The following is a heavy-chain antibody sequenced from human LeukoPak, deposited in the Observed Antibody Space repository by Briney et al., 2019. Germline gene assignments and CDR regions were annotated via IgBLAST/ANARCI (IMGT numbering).Heavy chain of an antibody. Sequence: SLSPSCAAFRSTFNSYAITWVRHAPRKGLEWVSSILANVTSTYYTDSVKGRFTISRDNSKNTLYLQMNSVRAQDTAAYYCAKVLRVIVVTYYMDVWGKGTTVTVSS. J-gene: IGHJ6*03. CDR1: RSTFNSYA. CDR2: ILANVTST. V-gene: IGHV3-23*01. CDR3: AKVLRVIVVTYYMDV. D-gene: IGHD2-2*01.